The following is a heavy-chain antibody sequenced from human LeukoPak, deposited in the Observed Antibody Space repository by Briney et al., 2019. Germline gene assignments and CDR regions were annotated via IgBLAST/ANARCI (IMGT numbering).Heavy chain of an antibody. V-gene: IGHV3-23*01. CDR2: ISGSGGRT. D-gene: IGHD2-2*02. Sequence: GGSLRLSCAASGFTFNSYAMSWVRQAPGKGLEWVSVISGSGGRTYYADSVKGRFTISRDNSKNTLYLQMNSLRAEDMAVYYCAKVGECSSTSCYTTYYYYMDVWGKGTTVTVSS. J-gene: IGHJ6*03. CDR3: AKVGECSSTSCYTTYYYYMDV. CDR1: GFTFNSYA.